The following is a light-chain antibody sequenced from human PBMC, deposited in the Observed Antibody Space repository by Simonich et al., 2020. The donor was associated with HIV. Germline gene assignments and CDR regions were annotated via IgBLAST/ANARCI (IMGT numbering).Light chain of an antibody. CDR2: AAS. CDR3: QQAINFPRT. V-gene: IGKV1-12*01. J-gene: IGKJ1*01. Sequence: DIQMTQSPSSVSASVGDRVTISCRASQGISSWLAWYQHKPGKAPRLLMYAASSLQSGVPSRFSGSGSGTKFTLTISSLQPEDFATYYCQQAINFPRTFGQGTKWKSN. CDR1: QGISSW.